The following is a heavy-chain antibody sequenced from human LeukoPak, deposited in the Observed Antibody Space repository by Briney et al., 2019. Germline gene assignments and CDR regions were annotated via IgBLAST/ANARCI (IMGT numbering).Heavy chain of an antibody. D-gene: IGHD2-21*01. CDR3: AKDFRIGYSAHFDY. CDR2: IYENGGTT. CDR1: GFTFRSHA. J-gene: IGHJ4*02. Sequence: GGSLRLSCVDSGFTFRSHAMSWVRQAPEKGLEFVSGIYENGGTTYYADSVKGRFSISRDNSKNTLYLQMDSLRGEDTAVYYCAKDFRIGYSAHFDYWGQGALVTVSS. V-gene: IGHV3-23*01.